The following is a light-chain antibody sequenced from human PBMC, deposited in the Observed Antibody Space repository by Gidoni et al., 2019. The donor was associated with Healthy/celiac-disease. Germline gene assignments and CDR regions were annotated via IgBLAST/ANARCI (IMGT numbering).Light chain of an antibody. CDR1: SSDVGGYNN. Sequence: QSALTQPASVSGSPGQSITISCTGTSSDVGGYNNVSWYQQHPGKAPKLMIYEVSNRPSGVSNRFSGSKSGNTASLTISGLQAEDEADYYCSSYTSSSTPHVVFGGGTKLTVL. CDR2: EVS. CDR3: SSYTSSSTPHVV. J-gene: IGLJ2*01. V-gene: IGLV2-14*01.